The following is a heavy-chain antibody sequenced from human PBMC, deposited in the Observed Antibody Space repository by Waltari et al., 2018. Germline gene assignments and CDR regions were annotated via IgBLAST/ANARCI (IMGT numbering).Heavy chain of an antibody. V-gene: IGHV4-4*02. CDR1: VGSVSTTHW. Sequence: QVRLQESGPGLVNPSGTLSVTCTGSVGSVSTTHWWSWVRRPPGKGLQWIAEVYHTGSTYFNPSLESRVTISLDKSKNQVFLNLTSVTVADTAVYYCARALAPSGNEAFDIWGQGTLVTVSS. D-gene: IGHD6-13*01. CDR2: VYHTGST. J-gene: IGHJ3*02. CDR3: ARALAPSGNEAFDI.